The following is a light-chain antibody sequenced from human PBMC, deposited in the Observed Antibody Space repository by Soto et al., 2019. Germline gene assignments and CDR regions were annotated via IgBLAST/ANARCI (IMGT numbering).Light chain of an antibody. CDR2: EVT. CDR3: CSHAGSKNYYL. Sequence: QSALTQPPSASGSPGQSVTISCTGSSSDIGGYDFVSWYQQHPGKVPKLLIYEVTKRPSGVPDRFSGSKSGNTASLTVSGRQADDEADYYCCSHAGSKNYYLFGPGTKLTVL. V-gene: IGLV2-8*01. CDR1: SSDIGGYDF. J-gene: IGLJ1*01.